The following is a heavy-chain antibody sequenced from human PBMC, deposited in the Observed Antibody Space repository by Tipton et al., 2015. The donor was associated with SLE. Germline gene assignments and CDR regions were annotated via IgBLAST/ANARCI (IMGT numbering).Heavy chain of an antibody. CDR2: INPSGDTA. CDR3: ARGPLEYCTGYSCDSDREHGLDV. CDR1: GYTFSDYY. Sequence: QLVQSGPEVKKPGASVKVSCKASGYTFSDYYMHWVRQSPGQGLEWMGIINPSGDTANYPQKFQGRVTMTRDTSTRTVYMDLSSLRSEDPAVYYCARGPLEYCTGYSCDSDREHGLDVWGQGTTVTVSS. J-gene: IGHJ6*02. D-gene: IGHD2-8*02. V-gene: IGHV1-46*01.